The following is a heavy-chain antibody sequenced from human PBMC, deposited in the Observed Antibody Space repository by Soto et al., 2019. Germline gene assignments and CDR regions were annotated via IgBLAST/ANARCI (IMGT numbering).Heavy chain of an antibody. CDR3: AKDIAAAGTRYYYYGMDV. V-gene: IGHV3-9*01. J-gene: IGHJ6*02. Sequence: EVQLVESGGGLVQPGRSLRLSCAASGFTFDDYTMHWVRQAPGKGLEWVSGISWNSGIIVYGDSVKGRFTISRDNAKKSLYLQMNSLRAEDTAVYYCAKDIAAAGTRYYYYGMDVWGQGTTVTVSS. D-gene: IGHD6-13*01. CDR2: ISWNSGII. CDR1: GFTFDDYT.